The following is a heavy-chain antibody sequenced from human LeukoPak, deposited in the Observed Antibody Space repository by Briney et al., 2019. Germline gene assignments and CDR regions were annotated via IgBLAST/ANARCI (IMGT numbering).Heavy chain of an antibody. CDR2: ISGSGGST. Sequence: GGSLRLSCAASGFTFSSYAMSWVRQAPGKGLEWVSAISGSGGSTYYADSVKGRFTISRDNSKNTLYLQMNSLETEDTAVYYCSTDFSGGYFGSWGQGTLVTVSS. D-gene: IGHD2-15*01. J-gene: IGHJ4*02. CDR3: STDFSGGYFGS. V-gene: IGHV3-23*01. CDR1: GFTFSSYA.